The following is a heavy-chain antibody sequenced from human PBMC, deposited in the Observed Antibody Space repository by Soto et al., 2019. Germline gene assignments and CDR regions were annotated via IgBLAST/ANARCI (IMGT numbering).Heavy chain of an antibody. D-gene: IGHD3-16*02. J-gene: IGHJ4*02. V-gene: IGHV3-23*01. Sequence: GGSLRLSCAGSGFTFASYVMTWVRQAPGKGLEWVSSISATGGSTYYAGSVKGRFTISRDNSKNTLFLQMNSLRAEDTAIYYCANAEHPRRSIGFDYWGQGTLVTVSS. CDR2: ISATGGST. CDR1: GFTFASYV. CDR3: ANAEHPRRSIGFDY.